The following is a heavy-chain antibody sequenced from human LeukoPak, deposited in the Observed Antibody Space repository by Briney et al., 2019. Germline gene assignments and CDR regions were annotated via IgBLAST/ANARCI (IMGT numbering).Heavy chain of an antibody. CDR3: AKDPHYDFWTDYHDY. V-gene: IGHV3-23*01. D-gene: IGHD3-3*01. Sequence: GGSLRLSCAASGFTFSSYAMSWVRQAPGKGLEWVSAISGSGGSTYYADSVKGRFTISRDNSKNTLYLQMNSLRAEDTAVYYCAKDPHYDFWTDYHDYWGQGTLVTVSS. CDR2: ISGSGGST. J-gene: IGHJ4*02. CDR1: GFTFSSYA.